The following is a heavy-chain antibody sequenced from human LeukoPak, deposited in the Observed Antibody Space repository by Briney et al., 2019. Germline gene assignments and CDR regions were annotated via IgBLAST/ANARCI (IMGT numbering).Heavy chain of an antibody. CDR1: GYTFTSYA. CDR2: INTNTGNP. CDR3: ATGTLNYYDSSGTYLPFDI. Sequence: VASVKVSCKASGYTFTSYAMNWVRQAPGQGLEWMGWINTNTGNPTYAQGFTGRFVFSLDTSVSTAYLQISSLKAEDTAVYYCATGTLNYYDSSGTYLPFDIWGQGTMVTVSS. J-gene: IGHJ3*02. D-gene: IGHD3-22*01. V-gene: IGHV7-4-1*02.